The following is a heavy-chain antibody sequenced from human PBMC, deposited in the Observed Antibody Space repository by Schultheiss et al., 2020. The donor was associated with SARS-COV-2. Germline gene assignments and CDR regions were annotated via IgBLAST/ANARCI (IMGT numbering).Heavy chain of an antibody. J-gene: IGHJ2*01. CDR3: ARDPGTTTVKTYFDL. Sequence: GGSLRLSCAASGFTFDDYAMHWVRQAPGKGLEWVSAISGSGGSTTYADSVKGRFTISRDNSKNTLYLQMNSLRAEDTAVYYCARDPGTTTVKTYFDLWGRGTLVTVSS. CDR1: GFTFDDYA. CDR2: ISGSGGST. D-gene: IGHD4-17*01. V-gene: IGHV3-23*01.